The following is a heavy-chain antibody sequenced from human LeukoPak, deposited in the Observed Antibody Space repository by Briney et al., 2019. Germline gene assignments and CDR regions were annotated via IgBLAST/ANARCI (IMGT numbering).Heavy chain of an antibody. Sequence: SETLSLTCTVSGGSISSYYWSWIRQPPGKGLEWIGYIYYSGSTNHNPSLKSRVTISVDTSKNQFSLKLSSVTAADTAVYYCARGPNYYDSSGLGYWGQGTLVTVSS. J-gene: IGHJ4*02. CDR3: ARGPNYYDSSGLGY. CDR2: IYYSGST. V-gene: IGHV4-59*01. D-gene: IGHD3-22*01. CDR1: GGSISSYY.